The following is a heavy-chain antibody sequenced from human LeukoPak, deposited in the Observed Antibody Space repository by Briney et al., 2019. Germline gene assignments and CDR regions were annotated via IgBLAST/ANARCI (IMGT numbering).Heavy chain of an antibody. V-gene: IGHV4-59*01. CDR2: IYYSGST. CDR1: GGSISSYY. Sequence: PSQTLSLTCSVSGGSISSYYWSWIRQPPGKGLEWIGYIYYSGSTNYNPSLKSRVTISVDTSKNQFSLKLSSVTAADTAVYYCAREGPSSSFDYWGQGTLVTVSS. D-gene: IGHD6-13*01. CDR3: AREGPSSSFDY. J-gene: IGHJ4*02.